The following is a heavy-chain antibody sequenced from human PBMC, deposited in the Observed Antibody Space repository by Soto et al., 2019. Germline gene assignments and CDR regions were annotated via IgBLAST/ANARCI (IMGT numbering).Heavy chain of an antibody. J-gene: IGHJ4*02. V-gene: IGHV3-30-3*01. CDR2: IPYDGAKT. CDR1: GFTFSSYH. CDR3: TTLYTRQIDY. D-gene: IGHD1-20*01. Sequence: GGSLRLSCAASGFTFSSYHMNLFRQVPGKGLEWVALIPYDGAKTYYADSVKGRFIISRDISKSTLYLQMNSLRADDTALYYCTTLYTRQIDYRGQGPLVTVYS.